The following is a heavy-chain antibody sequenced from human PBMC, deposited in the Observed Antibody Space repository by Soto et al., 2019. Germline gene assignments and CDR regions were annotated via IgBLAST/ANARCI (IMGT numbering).Heavy chain of an antibody. CDR2: IDPSDSYT. V-gene: IGHV5-10-1*01. D-gene: IGHD3-10*02. CDR1: GYSFTSYW. J-gene: IGHJ6*02. Sequence: GEYLKISCKGSGYSFTSYWISWVRQMPGKGLEWMGRIDPSDSYTNYSPSFQGHVTISADKSISTAYLQWSSLKASDTAMYYCARHVDYYYYYGMDVWGQGTTVTVSS. CDR3: ARHVDYYYYYGMDV.